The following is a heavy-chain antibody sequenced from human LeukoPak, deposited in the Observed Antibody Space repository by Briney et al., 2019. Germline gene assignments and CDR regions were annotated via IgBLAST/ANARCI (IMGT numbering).Heavy chain of an antibody. D-gene: IGHD3-9*01. CDR3: AREDDILTGPFDY. CDR2: ISYDGSNK. V-gene: IGHV3-30*04. Sequence: XLSCXXSGFTFSSYAMHWVRQAPGKGLEWVAVISYDGSNKYYADSVKGRFTISRDNSKNTLYLQMNSLRAEDTAAYYCAREDDILTGPFDYWGQGTLVTVSS. CDR1: GFTFSSYA. J-gene: IGHJ4*02.